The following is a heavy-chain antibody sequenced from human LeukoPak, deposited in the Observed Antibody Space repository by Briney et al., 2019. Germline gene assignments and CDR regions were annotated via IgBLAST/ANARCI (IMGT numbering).Heavy chain of an antibody. CDR3: ARDEGNYDFWSGYQN. J-gene: IGHJ4*02. CDR1: GFTFSSYE. V-gene: IGHV3-48*03. Sequence: GGSLRLSCAASGFTFSSYEMNWVRQAPGKGLEWVSYISSSGSTIYYADSAKGRFTISRDNAKNSLYLQMNSLRSEDTAVYYCARDEGNYDFWSGYQNWGQGTLVTVSS. CDR2: ISSSGSTI. D-gene: IGHD3-3*01.